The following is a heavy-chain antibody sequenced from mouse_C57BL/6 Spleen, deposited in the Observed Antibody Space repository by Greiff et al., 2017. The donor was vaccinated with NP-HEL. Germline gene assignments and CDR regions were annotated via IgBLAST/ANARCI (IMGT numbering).Heavy chain of an antibody. CDR1: GYTFTDYE. CDR3: TAPFAY. J-gene: IGHJ3*01. CDR2: IDPETGGT. V-gene: IGHV1-15*01. Sequence: VQLQESGAELVRPGASVTLSCKASGYTFTDYEMHWVKQTPVHGLEWIGAIDPETGGTAYNQKFKGKAILTADKSSSTAYMELRSLTSEDSAVYYCTAPFAYWGQGTLVTVSA.